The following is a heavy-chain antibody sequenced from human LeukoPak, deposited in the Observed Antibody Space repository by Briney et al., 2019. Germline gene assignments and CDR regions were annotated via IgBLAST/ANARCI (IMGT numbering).Heavy chain of an antibody. D-gene: IGHD6-6*01. Sequence: PSKTLSLTCPVSGGSISSYYWSWIRQPAGKGLEGIGRIYTSGSTNYNPSLKCRVTMSVDMSKNQFSLKLSSVTAADTAVYYCASGRIAALDYWGQGTLVTVSS. J-gene: IGHJ4*02. CDR2: IYTSGST. CDR1: GGSISSYY. V-gene: IGHV4-4*07. CDR3: ASGRIAALDY.